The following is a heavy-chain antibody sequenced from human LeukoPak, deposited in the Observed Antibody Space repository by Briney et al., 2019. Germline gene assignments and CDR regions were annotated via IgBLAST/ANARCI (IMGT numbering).Heavy chain of an antibody. D-gene: IGHD1-14*01. V-gene: IGHV1-2*02. CDR3: ARVQNRRAGGQLGY. CDR1: GYTITDYY. J-gene: IGHJ4*02. Sequence: ASVKVSCKASGYTITDYYIHWVRQAPGQGLEWMGWINPNSGGTNYAQKFQGRVTMTSDTSISTAYMELSRLRSDDTAVYYCARVQNRRAGGQLGYWGQGTLVTVSS. CDR2: INPNSGGT.